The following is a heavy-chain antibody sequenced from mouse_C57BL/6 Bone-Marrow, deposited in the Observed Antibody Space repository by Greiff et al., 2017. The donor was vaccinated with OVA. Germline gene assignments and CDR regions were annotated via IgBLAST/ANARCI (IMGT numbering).Heavy chain of an antibody. CDR2: ISYDGSN. J-gene: IGHJ2*01. Sequence: DVQLQESGPGLVKPSQSLSLTCSVTGYSITSGYYWNWIRQFPGNKLEWMGYISYDGSNNYNPSLKNRISITRDTSKNQFFLKLNSVTTEDTATYYCAREGLLYYFDYWGQGTTLTVSS. CDR3: AREGLLYYFDY. D-gene: IGHD1-1*01. CDR1: GYSITSGYY. V-gene: IGHV3-6*01.